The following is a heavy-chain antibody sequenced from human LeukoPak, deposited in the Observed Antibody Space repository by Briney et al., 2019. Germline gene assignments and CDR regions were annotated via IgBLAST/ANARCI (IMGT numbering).Heavy chain of an antibody. Sequence: GGSLRLSCAASGFTFSSYSMNWVRQAPGKGLEWVSSISSSSSYICYADSVKGRFTISRDNAKNSLYLQMNSLRAEDTAVYYCARVPGPGIAVAGSPHDAFDIWGQGTMVTVSS. V-gene: IGHV3-21*01. CDR1: GFTFSSYS. J-gene: IGHJ3*02. D-gene: IGHD6-19*01. CDR2: ISSSSSYI. CDR3: ARVPGPGIAVAGSPHDAFDI.